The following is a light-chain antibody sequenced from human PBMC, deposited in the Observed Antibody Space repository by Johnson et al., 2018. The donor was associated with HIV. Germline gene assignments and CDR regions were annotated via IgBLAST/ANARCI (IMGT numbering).Light chain of an antibody. J-gene: IGLJ1*01. Sequence: QSVLTQSPSVSAAPGQKVTISCSGNSSNIGNNYVSWYQQFPGTVPKVLIYENTERPSGIPDRFSGSKSGTSATLGITGLQTGDEADYYCVTWHRSLNTGGVFGTGTKVTVL. V-gene: IGLV1-51*02. CDR2: ENT. CDR3: VTWHRSLNTGGV. CDR1: SSNIGNNY.